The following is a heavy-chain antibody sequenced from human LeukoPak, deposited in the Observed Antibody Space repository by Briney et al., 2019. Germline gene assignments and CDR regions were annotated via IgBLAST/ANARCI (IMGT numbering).Heavy chain of an antibody. J-gene: IGHJ5*02. D-gene: IGHD3-3*01. CDR1: GFTFSSYA. CDR3: AKDEFWAGGGWGGYYPNWFDP. Sequence: SGGSLRLSCAASGFTFSSYAMSWVRQAPGKGLEWVSAISGSGGSTYYADSVKGRFTISRDNSKNTLYLQMNSLRAEDTAVYYCAKDEFWAGGGWGGYYPNWFDPWGQGTLVTVSS. V-gene: IGHV3-23*01. CDR2: ISGSGGST.